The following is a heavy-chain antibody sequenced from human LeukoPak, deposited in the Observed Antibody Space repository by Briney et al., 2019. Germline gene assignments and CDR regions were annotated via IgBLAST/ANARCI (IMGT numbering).Heavy chain of an antibody. V-gene: IGHV4-34*01. J-gene: IGHJ4*02. CDR2: ISHTGST. D-gene: IGHD6-13*01. CDR3: ARVRGAAAGTDY. Sequence: SETLSLTCAVHGGSFSSYSWTRIRQSPGKGLEWIGEISHTGSTIYKPSLNSRVTISVDTSKNQISLNLTSVTAADTAVYYCARVRGAAAGTDYWGQGTLVTVSS. CDR1: GGSFSSYS.